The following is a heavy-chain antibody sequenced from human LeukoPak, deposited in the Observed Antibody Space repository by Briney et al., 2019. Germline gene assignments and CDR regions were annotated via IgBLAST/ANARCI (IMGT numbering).Heavy chain of an antibody. CDR2: IYYSGST. CDR3: ASYPWPGNYYYMDV. J-gene: IGHJ6*03. D-gene: IGHD3-10*01. Sequence: SQTLFLTCTVSGGSISSGDYYWSWIRQPPGKGLQWIGYIYYSGSTYYNPSLKSRVTISVDTSKNQFSLKLSSVTAADTAVYYCASYPWPGNYYYMDVWGKGTTVTVSS. CDR1: GGSISSGDYY. V-gene: IGHV4-30-4*08.